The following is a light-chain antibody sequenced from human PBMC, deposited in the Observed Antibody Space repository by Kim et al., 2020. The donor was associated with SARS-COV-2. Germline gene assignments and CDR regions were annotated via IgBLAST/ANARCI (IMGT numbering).Light chain of an antibody. Sequence: LAPGERATVSCRASQSFSSSYLAWYQQKPGQSPRLLIYGASNRATGIPDRFSGSGSGTDFTLTISRLESEDFAVYYCQHYGDTPWTFGQGTKLEIK. CDR2: GAS. J-gene: IGKJ1*01. V-gene: IGKV3-20*01. CDR1: QSFSSSY. CDR3: QHYGDTPWT.